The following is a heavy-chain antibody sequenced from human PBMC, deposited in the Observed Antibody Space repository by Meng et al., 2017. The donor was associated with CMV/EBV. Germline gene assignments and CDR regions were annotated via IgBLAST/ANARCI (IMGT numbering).Heavy chain of an antibody. V-gene: IGHV1-69*05. CDR1: GGTFSSYG. J-gene: IGHJ3*02. CDR2: IIPIFGTA. Sequence: SVKVSCKASGGTFSSYGISWVRQAPGQGLEWMGGIIPIFGTANYAQKFQGRVTITTDESTSTDYMELSSLRSEDTAVYYCATCSSTSCYTDDAFDIWGQRTMVTVSS. CDR3: ATCSSTSCYTDDAFDI. D-gene: IGHD2-2*02.